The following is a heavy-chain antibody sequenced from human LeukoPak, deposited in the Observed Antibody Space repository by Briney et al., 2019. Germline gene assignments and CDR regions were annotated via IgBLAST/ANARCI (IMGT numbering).Heavy chain of an antibody. Sequence: GGSLRLSCAASGFTFSSYSMNWVRQAPGKGLEWVSSVSSSSSYIYYADSVKGRFTISRDNAKNSLYLQMNSLRAEDTAVYYCASPNPRLGATREAYYYYGLDVWGQGTTVTVSS. CDR1: GFTFSSYS. CDR2: VSSSSSYI. CDR3: ASPNPRLGATREAYYYYGLDV. V-gene: IGHV3-21*01. J-gene: IGHJ6*02. D-gene: IGHD1-26*01.